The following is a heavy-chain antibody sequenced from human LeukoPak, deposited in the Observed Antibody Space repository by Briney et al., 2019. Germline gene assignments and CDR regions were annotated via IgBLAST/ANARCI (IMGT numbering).Heavy chain of an antibody. CDR2: IYYTGSEP. Sequence: PSETLSLTCTVSGGSISGYYWSWIRQPPGKGLEWIAYIYYTGSEPNYNPSLKSRVTISVDTSKNQFSLKLRSVTAADTAVYYCARDRNFYDSSLDYWGQGTQVTVSS. D-gene: IGHD3-22*01. CDR3: ARDRNFYDSSLDY. CDR1: GGSISGYY. J-gene: IGHJ4*02. V-gene: IGHV4-59*01.